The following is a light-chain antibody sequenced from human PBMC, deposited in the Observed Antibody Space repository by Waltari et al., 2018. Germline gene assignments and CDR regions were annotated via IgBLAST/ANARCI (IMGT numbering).Light chain of an antibody. CDR3: SSYTASPPHVV. Sequence: QSALTQPASVSGSPGHSISISCTGISNAVGGFNFVHLYQQHPGKAPKLMIYDFFNRPSGVSTRFSGSKSDNAASLAISGLQAEDEAVYYCSSYTASPPHVVFGGGTKVTVL. J-gene: IGLJ2*01. CDR1: SNAVGGFNF. V-gene: IGLV2-14*03. CDR2: DFF.